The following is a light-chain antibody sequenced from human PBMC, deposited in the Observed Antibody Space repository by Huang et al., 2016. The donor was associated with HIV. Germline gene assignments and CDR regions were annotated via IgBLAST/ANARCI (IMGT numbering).Light chain of an antibody. CDR3: QQYDNLPIT. J-gene: IGKJ5*01. CDR1: QDISTY. CDR2: DAS. Sequence: DIQMTQSPSSLSASVGERVTITCQASQDISTYLNWYQQKPGKAQKLLIYDASKLETGVPSRVSGSGSGTDFTFTINSLQSEDIATYYCQQYDNLPITFGQGTRLEIK. V-gene: IGKV1-33*01.